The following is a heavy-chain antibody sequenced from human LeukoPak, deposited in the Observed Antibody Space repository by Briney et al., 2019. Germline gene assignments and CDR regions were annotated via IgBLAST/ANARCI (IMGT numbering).Heavy chain of an antibody. CDR3: AKDPPFLGVVNPYNV. J-gene: IGHJ6*02. CDR2: ISGSGGST. Sequence: GGSLRLSCAASGFTFISYAMSWVRQAPGKGLEWVSAISGSGGSTYYADSVKGRFTISRDNSKNTLYLQMNSLRAEDTAVYYCAKDPPFLGVVNPYNVWGQGTTVTVSS. CDR1: GFTFISYA. D-gene: IGHD3-3*01. V-gene: IGHV3-23*01.